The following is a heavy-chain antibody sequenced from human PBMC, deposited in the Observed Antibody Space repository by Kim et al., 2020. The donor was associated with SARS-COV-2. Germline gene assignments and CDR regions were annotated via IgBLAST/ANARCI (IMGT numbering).Heavy chain of an antibody. J-gene: IGHJ4*02. Sequence: GGSLRLSCAASGFTFSSYSMNWVRQAPGKGLEWVSSISSSSSYIYYADSVKGRFTISRDNAKNSLYLQMNSLRAEDTAVYYCARAPGVYSTSFDYWGQGTLVTVSS. CDR2: ISSSSSYI. CDR3: ARAPGVYSTSFDY. D-gene: IGHD2-21*01. V-gene: IGHV3-21*04. CDR1: GFTFSSYS.